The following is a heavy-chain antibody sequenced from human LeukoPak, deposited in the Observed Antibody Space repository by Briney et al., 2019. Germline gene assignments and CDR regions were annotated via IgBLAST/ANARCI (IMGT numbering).Heavy chain of an antibody. CDR3: ARAGRDSSGYYDY. Sequence: SETLSLTCTVSGGSISSCNWSWIRPPPGKGLEWIGYIYYSGSTNYNPSLKSRVTISVDTSKNQFSLKLSSVTAADTAVYYCARAGRDSSGYYDYRGQGTLVTVSS. CDR2: IYYSGST. J-gene: IGHJ4*02. CDR1: GGSISSCN. D-gene: IGHD3-22*01. V-gene: IGHV4-59*01.